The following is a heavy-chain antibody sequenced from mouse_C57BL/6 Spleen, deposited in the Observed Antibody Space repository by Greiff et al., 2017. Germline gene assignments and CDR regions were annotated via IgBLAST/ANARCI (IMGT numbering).Heavy chain of an antibody. V-gene: IGHV1-42*01. CDR1: GYSFTGYY. D-gene: IGHD2-3*01. J-gene: IGHJ2*01. CDR3: SSDDSCSDY. CDR2: LNTSSGGT. Sequence: EVQLQQSGPELVKPGASVKISCTASGYSFTGYYMRWVRQSPDKSLEWIGGLNTSSGGTTYNQKFKAKATLTADKSSSTNYIQLKSLTSEDSAVSYSSSDDSCSDYWGQGTTLTVSS.